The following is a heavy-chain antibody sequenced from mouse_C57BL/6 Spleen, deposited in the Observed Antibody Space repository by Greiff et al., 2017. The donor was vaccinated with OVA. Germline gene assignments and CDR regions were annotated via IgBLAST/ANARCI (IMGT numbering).Heavy chain of an antibody. CDR1: GFSLSTSGMG. J-gene: IGHJ3*01. D-gene: IGHD2-4*01. CDR3: AVYDYVSWFAY. Sequence: QVQLKESGPGILQSSQTLSLTCSFSGFSLSTSGMGVSWIRQPSGKGLEWLAHIYWDDDKRYNPSLKSRLTISKDTSRNQVFLKITSVYTADTATYYCAVYDYVSWFAYWGEGTLVTVSA. CDR2: IYWDDDK. V-gene: IGHV8-12*01.